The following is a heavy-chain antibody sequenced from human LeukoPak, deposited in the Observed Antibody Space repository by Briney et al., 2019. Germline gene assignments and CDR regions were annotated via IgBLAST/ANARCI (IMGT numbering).Heavy chain of an antibody. CDR3: AREGVGMVRGVVDY. J-gene: IGHJ4*02. Sequence: PGGSLRLSCAASRVTFSSDWMCSGRQAPGKGLEWGSNVKEDGSEGCYVYSVKGRYTLSRDNTKSSLNMQMHSLRAEDTAVYYCAREGVGMVRGVVDYWGQGTLVTVSS. V-gene: IGHV3-7*01. CDR2: VKEDGSEG. D-gene: IGHD3-10*01. CDR1: RVTFSSDW.